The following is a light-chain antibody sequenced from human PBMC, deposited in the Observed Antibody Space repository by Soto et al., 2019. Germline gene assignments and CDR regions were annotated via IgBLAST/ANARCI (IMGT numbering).Light chain of an antibody. CDR3: QSYDSSLNGVV. V-gene: IGLV1-40*01. Sequence: QSVLTQPPSVSGAPGQRVTISCTGSSSNIGAGYDVHWYQQLPGTAPKLLIYGNTNRPSGVPDRFSGSKSGTSASLAITGLQADDEADYYCQSYDSSLNGVVFGGGTKLTVL. J-gene: IGLJ2*01. CDR2: GNT. CDR1: SSNIGAGYD.